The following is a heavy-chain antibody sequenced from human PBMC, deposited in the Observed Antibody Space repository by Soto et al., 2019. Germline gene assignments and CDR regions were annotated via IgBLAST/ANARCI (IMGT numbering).Heavy chain of an antibody. J-gene: IGHJ6*02. CDR3: ARRTISASYGMEV. Sequence: ASVKVSCKASGYTFTGYYMHWVRQAPGQGLEWMGWINPNSGGTNYAQKFQGRVTMTRDTSISTAYMELSRLRSDDTAVYYCARRTISASYGMEVWGQGTRVTVSS. CDR1: GYTFTGYY. D-gene: IGHD6-25*01. CDR2: INPNSGGT. V-gene: IGHV1-2*02.